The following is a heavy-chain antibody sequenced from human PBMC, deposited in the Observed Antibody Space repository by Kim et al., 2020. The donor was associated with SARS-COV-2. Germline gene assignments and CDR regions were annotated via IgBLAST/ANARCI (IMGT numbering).Heavy chain of an antibody. Sequence: VKGRFTCSRDNSTTTLYLQMNSLRAEATAVYYCAKEHTTARVLDGFDIWGQGTMVTVSS. CDR3: AKEHTTARVLDGFDI. D-gene: IGHD2-21*02. J-gene: IGHJ3*02. V-gene: IGHV3-23*01.